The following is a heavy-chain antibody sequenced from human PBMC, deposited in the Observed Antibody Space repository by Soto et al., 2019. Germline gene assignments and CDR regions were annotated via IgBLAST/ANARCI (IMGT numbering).Heavy chain of an antibody. J-gene: IGHJ5*02. CDR3: ARRHLAVAVSPWFDP. Sequence: QATLKESGPVLVKPTETLTLRCTVSGLSITDSEMGVSWIRQPPGQPLEWLAHIDSSGEKSYRTFLKSRLAISKDTSKSQIVLTMTNTEPADTATYYCARRHLAVAVSPWFDPWGQGIPVTVSS. V-gene: IGHV2-26*01. CDR2: IDSSGEK. CDR1: GLSITDSEMG. D-gene: IGHD6-19*01.